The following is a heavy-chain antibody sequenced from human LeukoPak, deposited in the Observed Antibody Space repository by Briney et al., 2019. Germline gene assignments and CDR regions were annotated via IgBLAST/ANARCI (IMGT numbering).Heavy chain of an antibody. CDR1: GYSFSTYW. Sequence: GESLKTSCKGSGYSFSTYWIAWVRQMPGKGLEWMGIFYPGDSDTRYSPSFQGQVTISADKSISTAYLQWSSLKASDTAMYYCARGRGPYYMDVWGKGTTVTVSS. D-gene: IGHD3-10*01. CDR3: ARGRGPYYMDV. CDR2: FYPGDSDT. J-gene: IGHJ6*03. V-gene: IGHV5-51*01.